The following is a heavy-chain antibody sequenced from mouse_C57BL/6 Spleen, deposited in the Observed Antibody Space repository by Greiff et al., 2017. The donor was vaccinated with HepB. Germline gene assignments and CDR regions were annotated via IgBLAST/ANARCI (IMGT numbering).Heavy chain of an antibody. CDR1: EFTFSDYG. CDR3: ARGGVTTDYYAMDY. CDR2: ISSGSSTI. Sequence: EVKLVESGGGLVKPGGSLKLSCAASEFTFSDYGMHWVRQAPEKGLEWVAYISSGSSTIYYADTVKGRFTISRDNAKNTLFLQMTSLRSEDTAMYYCARGGVTTDYYAMDYWGQGTSVTVSS. J-gene: IGHJ4*01. V-gene: IGHV5-17*01. D-gene: IGHD2-2*01.